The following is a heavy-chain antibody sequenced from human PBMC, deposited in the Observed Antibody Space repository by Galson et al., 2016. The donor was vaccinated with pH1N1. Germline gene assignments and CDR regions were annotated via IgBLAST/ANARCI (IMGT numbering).Heavy chain of an antibody. CDR1: GFGLSMYW. Sequence: SLRLSCAASGFGLSMYWMSWVRQAPGQGLEWLANIKQAGSEKYYVDSVKGRFTITRDNAKNSVFLEMNSLGAWDTAVYYCARDYYCHSSDRDAYDLWGHGTMVTVSS. CDR3: ARDYYCHSSDRDAYDL. CDR2: IKQAGSEK. V-gene: IGHV3-7*01. J-gene: IGHJ3*01. D-gene: IGHD3-22*01.